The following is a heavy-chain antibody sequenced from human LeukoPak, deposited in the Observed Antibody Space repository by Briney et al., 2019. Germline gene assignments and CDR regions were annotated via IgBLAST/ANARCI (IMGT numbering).Heavy chain of an antibody. Sequence: PGGSLRLSCAASGFTFSSYGVHWVRQAPGKGLEWVAIIWYDGSHKYYADSVKGRFTISRDNYKNMLYLQMNSLRAEDTAVYYCASFAQVGGYCRGATCYSPYYYNGMDVWGQGTTVTVSS. CDR1: GFTFSSYG. J-gene: IGHJ6*02. CDR2: IWYDGSHK. CDR3: ASFAQVGGYCRGATCYSPYYYNGMDV. D-gene: IGHD2-15*01. V-gene: IGHV3-30*02.